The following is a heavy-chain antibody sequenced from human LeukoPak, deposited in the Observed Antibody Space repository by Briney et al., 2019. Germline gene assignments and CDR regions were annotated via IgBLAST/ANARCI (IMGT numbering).Heavy chain of an antibody. Sequence: ASVKVSCKASGYTFTGYYMHWVRQAPGQGLEWMGWINPNSGGTNYAQNFQGWVTMTRDTSISTAYMELSRLRSDDTAVYYCARDDGSGSYYSYWGQGTLVTVSS. CDR3: ARDDGSGSYYSY. V-gene: IGHV1-2*04. CDR2: INPNSGGT. D-gene: IGHD3-10*01. J-gene: IGHJ4*02. CDR1: GYTFTGYY.